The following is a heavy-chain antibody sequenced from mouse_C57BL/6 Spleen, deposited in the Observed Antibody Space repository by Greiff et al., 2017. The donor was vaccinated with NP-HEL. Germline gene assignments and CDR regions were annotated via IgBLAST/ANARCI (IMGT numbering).Heavy chain of an antibody. V-gene: IGHV7-3*01. Sequence: EVQLVESGGGLVQPGGSLSLSCAASGFTFTDYYMSWVRQPPGKALEWLGFIRNKANGYTTEYSASVKGRFTISRETSQIILYLQMNALRAEDSATYYCARYDDGYYAWYAMDYWGQGTSVTVSS. CDR2: IRNKANGYTT. D-gene: IGHD2-3*01. CDR1: GFTFTDYY. J-gene: IGHJ4*01. CDR3: ARYDDGYYAWYAMDY.